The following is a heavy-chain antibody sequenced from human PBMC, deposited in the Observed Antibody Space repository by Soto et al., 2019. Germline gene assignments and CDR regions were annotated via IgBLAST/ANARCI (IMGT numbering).Heavy chain of an antibody. V-gene: IGHV3-30*18. CDR2: ILYDESNQ. CDR1: GFSFSNYA. J-gene: IGHJ3*02. CDR3: AKRRVSASGTLGALDI. Sequence: QVQLVESGRGVVQPGRSLRLSCAASGFSFSNYAMHWVRQAPGKGLEWVAVILYDESNQYYADSVKGRFTISRDNSKNTLYLQMNSLRPEDTAVYYCAKRRVSASGTLGALDIWGQGTMVTVSS. D-gene: IGHD6-13*01.